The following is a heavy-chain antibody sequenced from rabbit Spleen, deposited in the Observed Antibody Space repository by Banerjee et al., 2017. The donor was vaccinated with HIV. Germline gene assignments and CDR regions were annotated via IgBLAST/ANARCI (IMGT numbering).Heavy chain of an antibody. CDR3: ARDLTGVIGWNFGW. CDR2: IYAGTIGST. J-gene: IGHJ4*01. V-gene: IGHV1S40*01. CDR1: GFSFSSGYD. D-gene: IGHD1-1*01. Sequence: QQLVESGGGLVKPGASLTLTCKASGFSFSSGYDMCWVRQAPGKGLEWIACIYAGTIGSTYYARWAKGRFTFSKTSSTTVTLQVTSLTAADTATYFCARDLTGVIGWNFGWWGPGTLVTVS.